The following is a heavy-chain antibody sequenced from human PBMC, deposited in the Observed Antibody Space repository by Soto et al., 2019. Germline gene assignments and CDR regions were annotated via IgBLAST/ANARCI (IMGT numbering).Heavy chain of an antibody. J-gene: IGHJ4*02. V-gene: IGHV4-4*02. CDR3: ARAYKGVD. Sequence: QVQLQESGPGLVKPSETLSLTCVVSGGSISSNNGWTWVRQSPGKGLEWIGEIYHSGSTNYNPSLNSRVNISVDKSRRQFSLNLSSVTAADTAVYYCARAYKGVDWGQGTLVTVSS. D-gene: IGHD1-1*01. CDR2: IYHSGST. CDR1: GGSISSNNG.